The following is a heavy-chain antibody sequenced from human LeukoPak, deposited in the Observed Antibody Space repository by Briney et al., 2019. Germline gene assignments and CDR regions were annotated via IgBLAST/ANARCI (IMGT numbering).Heavy chain of an antibody. J-gene: IGHJ4*02. CDR3: ARDLPVGGIQLWLNYYDSSGGAFDY. CDR2: IYYNGST. CDR1: GGSISSSSYY. V-gene: IGHV4-39*07. Sequence: PSETLSLTCTVSGGSISSSSYYWGWIRQPPGKGLEWIGSIYYNGSTYYNPSLKSRVTISVDTSKNQFSLKLSSVTAADTAVYYCARDLPVGGIQLWLNYYDSSGGAFDYWGQGTLVTVSS. D-gene: IGHD3-22*01.